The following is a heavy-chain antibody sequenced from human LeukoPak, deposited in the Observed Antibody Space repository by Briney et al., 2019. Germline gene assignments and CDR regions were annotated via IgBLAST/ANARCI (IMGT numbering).Heavy chain of an antibody. CDR1: GFTFSSYA. CDR2: ISYDGSNK. J-gene: IGHJ4*02. Sequence: GGSLRLSCAASGFTFSSYAMHWVRQAPGKGLEWVAVISYDGSNKYYADSVKGRFTISRDNSKNTLYLQMNSLRAEDTAVYYCARESGYSGGWYLIENYYDSSGPFDYWGQGTLVTVSS. V-gene: IGHV3-30*04. CDR3: ARESGYSGGWYLIENYYDSSGPFDY. D-gene: IGHD3-22*01.